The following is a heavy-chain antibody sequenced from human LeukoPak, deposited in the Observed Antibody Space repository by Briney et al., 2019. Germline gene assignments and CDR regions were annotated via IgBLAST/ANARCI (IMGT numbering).Heavy chain of an antibody. CDR2: FDPEDGET. V-gene: IGHV1-24*01. Sequence: ASVTVSCKGSGNTLTELSMHWVRQAPGKGLEWMGGFDPEDGETIYAQKFQGRVTITADESTSTAYMELSSLRSEDTAVYYCARSGKIYFDWLLDYWGQGTLVTVSS. D-gene: IGHD3-9*01. CDR3: ARSGKIYFDWLLDY. CDR1: GNTLTELS. J-gene: IGHJ4*02.